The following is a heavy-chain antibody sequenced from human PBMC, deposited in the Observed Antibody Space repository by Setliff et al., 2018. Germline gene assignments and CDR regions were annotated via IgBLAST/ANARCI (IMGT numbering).Heavy chain of an antibody. V-gene: IGHV4-34*01. Sequence: PSETLSLTCAVYGGSFSGYYGSWIRQPPGKGLEWIGEINHSGSSNYNPSLKSRVTISLDTSKNQFSLKLSSVTAADTAVYYCARDYYDSSGHPPYYYYGMDVWGQGTTVTVSS. CDR2: INHSGSS. D-gene: IGHD3-22*01. CDR1: GGSFSGYY. CDR3: ARDYYDSSGHPPYYYYGMDV. J-gene: IGHJ6*02.